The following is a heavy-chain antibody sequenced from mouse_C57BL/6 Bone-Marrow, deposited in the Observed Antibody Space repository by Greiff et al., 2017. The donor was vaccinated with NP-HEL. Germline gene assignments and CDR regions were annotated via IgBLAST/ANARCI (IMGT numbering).Heavy chain of an antibody. J-gene: IGHJ1*03. CDR3: ARRDYGRSWYFDV. V-gene: IGHV5-15*01. D-gene: IGHD1-1*01. Sequence: EVQGVESGGGLVQPGGSLKLSCAASGFTFSDYGMAWVRQAPRKGPEWVAFISNLAYSIYYADTVTGRFTISRENAKNTLYLEMSSLRSEDTAMYYCARRDYGRSWYFDVWGTGTTVTVSS. CDR1: GFTFSDYG. CDR2: ISNLAYSI.